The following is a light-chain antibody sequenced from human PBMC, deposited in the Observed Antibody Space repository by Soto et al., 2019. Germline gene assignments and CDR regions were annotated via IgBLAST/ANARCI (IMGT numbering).Light chain of an antibody. Sequence: QSALTQPASVSGSPGQSITISCTGNSSDIGSFNYISWYQHHPGKAPKLIIYDVTDRPSGVSNRFSGSKSGNTASLTISGLQAEDEADYYCSSFTSSTTLVVFGGGTKLTVL. CDR3: SSFTSSTTLVV. CDR1: SSDIGSFNY. J-gene: IGLJ2*01. V-gene: IGLV2-14*03. CDR2: DVT.